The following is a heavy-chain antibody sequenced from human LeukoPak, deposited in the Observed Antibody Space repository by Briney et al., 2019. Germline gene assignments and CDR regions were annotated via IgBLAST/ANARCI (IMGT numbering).Heavy chain of an antibody. V-gene: IGHV3-30*02. CDR2: IRYDGSKK. Sequence: GGSLRLSCAASGFTFSNYGMHWVRQAPGKGLDWVAFIRYDGSKKYYADSVKGRFTISRDNSKNTLFLQMNSLRAEDTAVYYCARAKPKNMVRGLIMRRESRYYFDYWGQGTLVTVSS. J-gene: IGHJ4*02. CDR1: GFTFSNYG. CDR3: ARAKPKNMVRGLIMRRESRYYFDY. D-gene: IGHD3-10*01.